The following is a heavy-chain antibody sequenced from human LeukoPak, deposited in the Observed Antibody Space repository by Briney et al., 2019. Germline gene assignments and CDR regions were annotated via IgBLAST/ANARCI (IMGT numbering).Heavy chain of an antibody. CDR3: ARDYLRRDDSSGYYPDY. J-gene: IGHJ4*02. CDR2: INPSGGST. Sequence: GASVKVSCRASGYTFTDYYMHWVRQAPGQGLEWMGIINPSGGSTSYAQKFQGRVTMTRDTSTSTVYMELSSLRSEDTAVYYCARDYLRRDDSSGYYPDYWGQGTLVTVSS. V-gene: IGHV1-46*01. CDR1: GYTFTDYY. D-gene: IGHD3-22*01.